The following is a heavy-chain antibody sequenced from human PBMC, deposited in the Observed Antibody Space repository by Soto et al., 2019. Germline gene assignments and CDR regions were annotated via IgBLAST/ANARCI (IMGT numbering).Heavy chain of an antibody. Sequence: QVQLQESGPGLVKPSQTLSLTCTVSGGSISSGGYYWSWIRQHPGKGLEWIGYIYYSGSTYYNQSLKSRVTLSVDTSKNQFSLKLSSVTAADTAVYYCARALYSGYDYGAFDIWGQGTMVTVSS. CDR3: ARALYSGYDYGAFDI. CDR1: GGSISSGGYY. V-gene: IGHV4-31*03. J-gene: IGHJ3*02. D-gene: IGHD5-12*01. CDR2: IYYSGST.